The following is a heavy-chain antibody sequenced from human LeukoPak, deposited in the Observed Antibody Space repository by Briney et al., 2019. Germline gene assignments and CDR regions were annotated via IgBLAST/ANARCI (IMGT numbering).Heavy chain of an antibody. Sequence: GGSLRLSCAASGFTFSTYGMHWVRQASGKGLEWVAVISYDGSNKYYADPVKGRFTISRDNSKSTLYLQMNSLRAEDTAVYYCAKDLNWGSHYWGQGTLVTVSS. CDR2: ISYDGSNK. D-gene: IGHD7-27*01. J-gene: IGHJ4*02. V-gene: IGHV3-30*18. CDR1: GFTFSTYG. CDR3: AKDLNWGSHY.